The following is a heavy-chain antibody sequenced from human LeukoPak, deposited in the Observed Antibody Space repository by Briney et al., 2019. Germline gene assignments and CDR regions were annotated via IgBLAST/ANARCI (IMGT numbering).Heavy chain of an antibody. V-gene: IGHV4-39*01. J-gene: IGHJ4*02. CDR2: IYHTGGT. CDR3: ARRSDSGSYLDY. D-gene: IGHD1-26*01. Sequence: SETLSLTCSVSGGSITSSSYYWGWIRQPPEKGLEWIGSIYHTGGTFYSPSLKSRVTISVDTSKNQFSLKLSSVTAADTAVYYCARRSDSGSYLDYWGQGTLVTVPS. CDR1: GGSITSSSYY.